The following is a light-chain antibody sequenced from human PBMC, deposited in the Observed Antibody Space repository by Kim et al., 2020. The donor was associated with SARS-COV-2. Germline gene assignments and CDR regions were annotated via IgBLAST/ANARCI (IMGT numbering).Light chain of an antibody. J-gene: IGLJ2*01. CDR1: NIDTKN. CDR3: QVCDRTTV. V-gene: IGLV3-9*01. Sequence: SVALGQAATITGGGDNIDTKNVPWCQQKPGQAPVLVIYRDINRPSGIPERFSGSNSGNAATLTISRAQAGDEADYFCQVCDRTTVFAGGTQLTVL. CDR2: RDI.